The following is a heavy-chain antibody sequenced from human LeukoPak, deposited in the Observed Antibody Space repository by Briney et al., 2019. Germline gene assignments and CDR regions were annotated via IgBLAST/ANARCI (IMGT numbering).Heavy chain of an antibody. D-gene: IGHD5-24*01. J-gene: IGHJ4*02. CDR2: ISASGGST. CDR3: AKWIRRDGYNFDD. CDR1: GSTFSSYA. V-gene: IGHV3-23*01. Sequence: GGSLRLSCAASGSTFSSYAMNWVRQAPGKGLEWVSGISASGGSTYYADSVKGRFTISRDNSKNTLWLQMNSLRAEDTAVYYCAKWIRRDGYNFDDWGQGTLVTVSS.